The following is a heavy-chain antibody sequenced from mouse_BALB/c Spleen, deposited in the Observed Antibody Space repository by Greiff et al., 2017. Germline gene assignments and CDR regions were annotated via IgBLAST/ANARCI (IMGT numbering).Heavy chain of an antibody. V-gene: IGHV5-17*02. D-gene: IGHD3-1*01. CDR1: GFTFNSFG. CDR3: ARSGAY. CDR2: ISSGSSTI. J-gene: IGHJ3*01. Sequence: EVQLVESGGGLVQPGGSRKLSCAASGFTFNSFGMHWVRQAPEKGLEWVAYISSGSSTIYYADTVKGRFTISRDNPKNTLFLQMTSLRSEDTAMYYCARSGAYWGQGTLVTVSA.